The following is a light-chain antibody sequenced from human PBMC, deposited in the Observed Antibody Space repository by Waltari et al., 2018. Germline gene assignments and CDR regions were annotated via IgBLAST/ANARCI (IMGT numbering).Light chain of an antibody. Sequence: DLVMTQTPVSLFVTPGQPAATPCSSTPRLLFSDGKTYLSWFLQKPGQSPQPLIYEVSNRFSGVPDRFSASGSGTDFTLKISRVEAEDVGVYYCMQSIQFPLTFGGGTKVEIK. J-gene: IGKJ4*01. V-gene: IGKV2D-29*02. CDR1: PRLLFSDGKTY. CDR3: MQSIQFPLT. CDR2: EVS.